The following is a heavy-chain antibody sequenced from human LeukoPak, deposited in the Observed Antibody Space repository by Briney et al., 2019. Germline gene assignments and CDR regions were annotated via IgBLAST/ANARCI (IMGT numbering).Heavy chain of an antibody. J-gene: IGHJ4*02. V-gene: IGHV1-46*01. CDR3: ASCRRGSGWPDQIDY. CDR1: GYTFTSYY. CDR2: INPSGGST. D-gene: IGHD6-19*01. Sequence: ASVNVSFKASGYTFTSYYMHWVRQAPGQGLEWMGIINPSGGSTSYAQKFQGRVTMTRDMSTSTVYMELSSLRSEDTAVYYCASCRRGSGWPDQIDYWGQGTLVTVSS.